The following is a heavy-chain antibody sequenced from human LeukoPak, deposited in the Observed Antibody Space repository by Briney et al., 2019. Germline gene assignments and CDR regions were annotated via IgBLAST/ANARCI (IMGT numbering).Heavy chain of an antibody. CDR3: ARARQYSPGMDV. D-gene: IGHD6-6*01. CDR1: GFTFTDYY. V-gene: IGHV3-11*01. CDR2: INTDESTR. Sequence: GGSLRLSCAASGFTFTDYYMSGSRQAPGKGLEWGSHINTDESTRTYADSVQGRFTISRDNAKNSLYLQMNSLRAEDTAVYYCARARQYSPGMDVWGQGTTVTVSS. J-gene: IGHJ6*02.